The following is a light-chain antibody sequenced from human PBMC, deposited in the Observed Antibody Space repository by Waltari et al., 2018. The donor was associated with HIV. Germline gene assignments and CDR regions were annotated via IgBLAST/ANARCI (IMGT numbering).Light chain of an antibody. CDR3: STWDDKMSGVI. J-gene: IGLJ2*01. V-gene: IGLV1-47*01. Sequence: QSVLTQPPSTSGTPGQRVTISCSGSISNIGNNYVYWYQHLPGTAPKLSIYNNNRRPSGLPDRFSGSKSDTSASLAISGLRSEDEADYYCSTWDDKMSGVIFGGGTKLTVL. CDR2: NNN. CDR1: ISNIGNNY.